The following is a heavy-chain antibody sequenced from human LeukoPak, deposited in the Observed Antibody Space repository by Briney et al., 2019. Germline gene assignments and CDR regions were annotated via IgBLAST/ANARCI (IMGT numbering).Heavy chain of an antibody. CDR3: ARDVPPESGYYAYYYYYMDV. CDR2: IYTSGST. D-gene: IGHD3-3*01. J-gene: IGHJ6*03. CDR1: GGFISSSSYY. V-gene: IGHV4-61*02. Sequence: KPSETLSLTCTVSGGFISSSSYYWSWIRQPAGKGLEWIGRIYTSGSTNYNPSLKSRVTMSLDTSKNQFSLKLSSVTAADTAVYYCARDVPPESGYYAYYYYYMDVWGKGTTVTVSS.